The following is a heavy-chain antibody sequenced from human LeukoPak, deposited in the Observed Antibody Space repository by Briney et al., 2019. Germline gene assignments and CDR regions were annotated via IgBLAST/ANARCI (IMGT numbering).Heavy chain of an antibody. CDR2: INPNSGGT. CDR3: AREVAHCGGDCYPSTTNWFDP. Sequence: ASVKVSCKASGYTFTGYYMHWVRQAPGQGLEWMGWINPNSGGTNYAQKFQGRVTMTRDTSISTAYMELSRLRSDDKAVYYCAREVAHCGGDCYPSTTNWFDPWGQGTLVTVSS. J-gene: IGHJ5*02. D-gene: IGHD2-21*02. CDR1: GYTFTGYY. V-gene: IGHV1-2*02.